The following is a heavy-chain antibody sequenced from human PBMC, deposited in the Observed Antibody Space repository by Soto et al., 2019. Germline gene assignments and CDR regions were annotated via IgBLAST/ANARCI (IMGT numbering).Heavy chain of an antibody. CDR2: IYWDGES. CDR3: AHRDSTGTTTYFDS. D-gene: IGHD1-1*01. V-gene: IGHV2-5*02. J-gene: IGHJ4*02. CDR1: GFSFTTTRMG. Sequence: QITLKEAGPTLVKPTETLTLTYTFSGFSFTTTRMGVGWTRQPPGQALEWLAIIYWDGESRYNPLLRRRLTLTEDTSKNQVVLTMTNMEPKDTATYYCAHRDSTGTTTYFDSWGQGIPVTVAS.